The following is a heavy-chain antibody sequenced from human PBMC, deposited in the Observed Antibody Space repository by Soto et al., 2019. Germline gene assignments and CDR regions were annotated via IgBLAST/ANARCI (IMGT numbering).Heavy chain of an antibody. CDR2: IRSKANSYAT. CDR3: TRARQGGIGFDI. D-gene: IGHD3-16*02. J-gene: IGHJ3*02. Sequence: GGSLRLSCAASGFTFSGSAMHWVRQASGKGLEWVGRIRSKANSYATAYAASVKGRFTISRDDSKNTAYLQMNSLKTEDTAVYYCTRARQGGIGFDIWGQGTMVTVSS. V-gene: IGHV3-73*01. CDR1: GFTFSGSA.